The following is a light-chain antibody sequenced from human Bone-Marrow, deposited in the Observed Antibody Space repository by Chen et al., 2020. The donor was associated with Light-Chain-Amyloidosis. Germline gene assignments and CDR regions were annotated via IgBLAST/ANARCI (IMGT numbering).Light chain of an antibody. V-gene: IGLV3-25*03. CDR2: RDT. CDR3: QSADSSGTYEVI. Sequence: SYELTQPPSVSVSPGQTARITCSGDALPTKYAYWYQKKPGQAPVLVIHRDTERPSGISERISGSSSGTTATLTISGVQAEDEADYHCQSADSSGTYEVIFGGGTKLTVL. J-gene: IGLJ2*01. CDR1: ALPTKY.